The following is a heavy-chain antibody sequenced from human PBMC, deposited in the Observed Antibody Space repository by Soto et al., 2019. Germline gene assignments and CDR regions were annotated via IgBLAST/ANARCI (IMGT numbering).Heavy chain of an antibody. CDR1: GFPFTGYA. CDR3: AKAVVPAAIGDYYYYYGMDV. V-gene: IGHV3-30*18. D-gene: IGHD2-2*02. Sequence: QTGGSLRLSCAASGFPFTGYAMSWVRQAPGKGLEWVSAISYDGSNKYYADSVKGRFTISRDNSKNTLYLQMNSLRAEDTAVYYCAKAVVPAAIGDYYYYYGMDVWGQGTTVTVSS. CDR2: ISYDGSNK. J-gene: IGHJ6*02.